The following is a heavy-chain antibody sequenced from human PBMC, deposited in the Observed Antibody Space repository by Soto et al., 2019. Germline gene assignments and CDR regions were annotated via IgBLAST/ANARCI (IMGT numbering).Heavy chain of an antibody. J-gene: IGHJ6*02. D-gene: IGHD2-2*01. CDR2: INHSGST. V-gene: IGHV4-34*01. Sequence: LSLTCAVYGGSFSGYYWSWIGQPPEKGLDWIGEINHSGSTNYNPSLKSRVTISVDTSKNQFSLKLSSVTAADTAVYYCARGGFIGYCSSTSCYGNYYYGMDVWGQGTTVT. CDR3: ARGGFIGYCSSTSCYGNYYYGMDV. CDR1: GGSFSGYY.